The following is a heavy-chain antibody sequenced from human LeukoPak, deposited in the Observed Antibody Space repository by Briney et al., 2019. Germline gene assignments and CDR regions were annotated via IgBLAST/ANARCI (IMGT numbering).Heavy chain of an antibody. D-gene: IGHD4-23*01. CDR2: ISGSGGST. V-gene: IGHV3-23*01. J-gene: IGHJ4*02. CDR1: GFTLSSYA. CDR3: AKSHYVGYFDY. Sequence: GGSLRLSCAASGFTLSSYAMSWVRQAPGKGLEWVSAISGSGGSTYYADSVKGRFTTSRDNSKNTLYLQMNSLRAEDTAVYYCAKSHYVGYFDYWGQGTLVTVSS.